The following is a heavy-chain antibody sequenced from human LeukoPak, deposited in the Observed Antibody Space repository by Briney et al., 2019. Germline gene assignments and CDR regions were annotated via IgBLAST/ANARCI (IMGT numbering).Heavy chain of an antibody. CDR2: IYYSGST. CDR1: GGSISSYY. V-gene: IGHV4-59*01. D-gene: IGHD3-16*01. CDR3: ARGDSPRGGGVGY. J-gene: IGHJ4*02. Sequence: PSETLSLTCTVSGGSISSYYCSWIRQPPGKGLEWIGYIYYSGSTNYNPSLKSRVTISVDTSKNQFSLKLSSVTAADTAVYYCARGDSPRGGGVGYWGQGTLVTVSS.